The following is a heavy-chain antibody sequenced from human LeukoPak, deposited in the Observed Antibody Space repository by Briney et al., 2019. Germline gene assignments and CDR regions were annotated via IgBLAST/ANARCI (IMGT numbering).Heavy chain of an antibody. CDR2: IYYSGST. CDR1: GGSISSSSYY. J-gene: IGHJ4*02. CDR3: ARRPVYASDLDY. D-gene: IGHD2-8*01. V-gene: IGHV4-39*01. Sequence: SETLPLTCTVSGGSISSSSYYWGWIRQPPGKGLEWIGSIYYSGSTYYNPPLKSRVTISVDTSKNQFSLKLSSVTAADTAVYYCARRPVYASDLDYWGQGTLVTVSS.